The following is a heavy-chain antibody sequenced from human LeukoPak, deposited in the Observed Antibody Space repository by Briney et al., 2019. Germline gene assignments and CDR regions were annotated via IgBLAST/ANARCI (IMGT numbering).Heavy chain of an antibody. Sequence: PSETLSLTCTVSGGSINNYYWSWFRQPPGKGLEWIGYIFYNGDTNYHPSLKRRLTMSVDTSKNQFSLRLNSVTAADTAVYYCARHRGSGTYPLDYWGQGTLVTVSS. V-gene: IGHV4-59*08. CDR2: IFYNGDT. J-gene: IGHJ4*02. D-gene: IGHD3-10*01. CDR3: ARHRGSGTYPLDY. CDR1: GGSINNYY.